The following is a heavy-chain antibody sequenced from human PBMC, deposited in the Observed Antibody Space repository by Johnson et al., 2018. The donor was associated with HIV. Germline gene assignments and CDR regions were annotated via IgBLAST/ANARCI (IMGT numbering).Heavy chain of an antibody. D-gene: IGHD2-2*01. J-gene: IGHJ3*02. V-gene: IGHV3-23*04. CDR1: GFTFSSYG. CDR3: ARPGGGAPDAFDI. Sequence: VQLVESGGGVVQPGGSLRLSCAASGFTFSSYGMHWVRQAPGKGLEWVSAISGSGGSTYYADSVKGRFTISRDNSKMYLQMMSLRAEDTALYYCARPGGGAPDAFDIWGQGTMVTVSS. CDR2: ISGSGGST.